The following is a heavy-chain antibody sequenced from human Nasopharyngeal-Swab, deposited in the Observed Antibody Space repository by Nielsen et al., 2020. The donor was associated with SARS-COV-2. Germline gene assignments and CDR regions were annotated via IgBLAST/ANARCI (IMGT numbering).Heavy chain of an antibody. D-gene: IGHD6-13*01. CDR3: ARRMSPAGTELRVWRYFDL. V-gene: IGHV4-39*01. CDR2: IYYSGST. CDR1: GGSISSSSYY. Sequence: SETLSLTCTVSGGSISSSSYYWGWIRQPPGKGLEWIGSIYYSGSTYYNPSLKSRVTISVDTSKNQFSLKLSSVTAADTAVYYCARRMSPAGTELRVWRYFDLWGRGTLVTVSS. J-gene: IGHJ2*01.